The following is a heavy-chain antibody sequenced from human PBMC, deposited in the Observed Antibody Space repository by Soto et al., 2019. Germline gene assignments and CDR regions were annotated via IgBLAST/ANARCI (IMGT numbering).Heavy chain of an antibody. CDR1: GFTFNSYA. V-gene: IGHV3-23*01. J-gene: IGHJ4*02. Sequence: EVQLLESGGGLVQPGGSLRLSCAASGFTFNSYAMSWVRQAPGKGLEWVAGISGGGGNTYYADSVKGRFTISRDNSKNTLYLQMNSLRAEDTAVYYCARREGGGCSGGGSLSAIAYWGQGTLVTVSS. CDR3: ARREGGGCSGGGSLSAIAY. CDR2: ISGGGGNT. D-gene: IGHD2-15*01.